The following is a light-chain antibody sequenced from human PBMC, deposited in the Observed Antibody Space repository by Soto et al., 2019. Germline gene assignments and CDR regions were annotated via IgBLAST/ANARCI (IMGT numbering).Light chain of an antibody. V-gene: IGKV3-11*01. CDR2: DAS. CDR1: QSVSSY. J-gene: IGKJ2*01. CDR3: QQRWT. Sequence: EIVLTQSPATLSLSPGERATLSCRASQSVSSYLAWYQQKPGQAPRLLIYDASNRATGIPVRFSGSGSGTDFTLTISSLEPEDFAVYYCQQRWTFGQGTKLEIK.